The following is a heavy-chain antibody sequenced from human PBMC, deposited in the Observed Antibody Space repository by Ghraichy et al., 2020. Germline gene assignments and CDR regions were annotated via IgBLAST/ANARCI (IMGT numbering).Heavy chain of an antibody. D-gene: IGHD2-2*01. Sequence: ASVKVSCKASGYTFTDSYLFWVRQAPGQGLEWMGWINPKSGGTNYAQMFQGRVTMTRDTSITTAYMELSSLISDDTAVYFCARAPRGGCGSSTCNSWFDPWGQGTLVTVSS. V-gene: IGHV1-2*02. CDR3: ARAPRGGCGSSTCNSWFDP. CDR2: INPKSGGT. CDR1: GYTFTDSY. J-gene: IGHJ5*02.